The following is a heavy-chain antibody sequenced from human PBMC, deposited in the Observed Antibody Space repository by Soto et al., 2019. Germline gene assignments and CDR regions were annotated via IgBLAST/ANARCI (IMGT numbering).Heavy chain of an antibody. Sequence: SETLSLTCTVSGGSISSYYWSWIRQPPGKGLEWIGYIYYSGSTNYNPSLKSRGTISVDTSKNQFSLKLSSVTAADTAVYYLARLMLTGYYPHYYYYYYMDVWGKGTTVTVSS. J-gene: IGHJ6*03. CDR2: IYYSGST. D-gene: IGHD3-9*01. CDR1: GGSISSYY. V-gene: IGHV4-59*01. CDR3: ARLMLTGYYPHYYYYYYMDV.